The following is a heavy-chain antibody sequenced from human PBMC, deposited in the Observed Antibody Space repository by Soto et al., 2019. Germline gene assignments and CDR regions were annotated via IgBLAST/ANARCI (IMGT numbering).Heavy chain of an antibody. V-gene: IGHV1-69*13. D-gene: IGHD3-22*01. CDR3: ARIVSAMIFSSWFDP. CDR1: GGTFSSYA. J-gene: IGHJ5*02. Sequence: SVKVSCKASGGTFSSYAISWVRQAPGQGLEWMGGIIPIFGTANYAQKFQGRVTITADESTSTAYMELSSLRSEDTAVYYCARIVSAMIFSSWFDPWGQGTLVTVPS. CDR2: IIPIFGTA.